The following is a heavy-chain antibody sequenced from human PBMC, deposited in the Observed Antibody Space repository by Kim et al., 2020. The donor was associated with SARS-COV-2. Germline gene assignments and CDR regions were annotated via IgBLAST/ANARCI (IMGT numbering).Heavy chain of an antibody. Sequence: GGSLRLSCAASGFTFSSYAMHWVRQAPGKGLEWVAVISYDGSNKYYADSVKGRFTISRDNSKNTLYLQMNSLRPEDTAVYYCAKDRIVVVVAAPDYWGQGTLVTVSS. CDR3: AKDRIVVVVAAPDY. CDR1: GFTFSSYA. V-gene: IGHV3-30*18. D-gene: IGHD2-15*01. CDR2: ISYDGSNK. J-gene: IGHJ4*02.